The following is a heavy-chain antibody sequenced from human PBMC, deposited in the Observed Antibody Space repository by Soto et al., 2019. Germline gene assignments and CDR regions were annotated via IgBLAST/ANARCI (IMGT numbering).Heavy chain of an antibody. Sequence: GESLKISCKGSGYRFSSYWIAWVRQMPGKGLEWMGIIYPGDSDTGYSPSFQGQVTMSVDKSNSTAYLHWSSLKASDTAMYYCARQGSNGAYYYYGMDVWGQGTTVTVSS. CDR3: ARQGSNGAYYYYGMDV. D-gene: IGHD2-8*01. V-gene: IGHV5-51*01. CDR2: IYPGDSDT. J-gene: IGHJ6*02. CDR1: GYRFSSYW.